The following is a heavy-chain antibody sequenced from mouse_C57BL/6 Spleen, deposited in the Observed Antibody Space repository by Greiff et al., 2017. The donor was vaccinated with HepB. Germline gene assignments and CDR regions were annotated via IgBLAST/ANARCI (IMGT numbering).Heavy chain of an antibody. CDR1: GYTFTSYW. J-gene: IGHJ4*01. CDR2: IYPSDSET. Sequence: QVQLQQPGAELVRPGSSVKLSCKASGYTFTSYWMDWVKQRPGQGLEWIGNIYPSDSETHYNQKFKDKATLTVDKYSSTAYMQLSSLTSEDSAVYYCARGGPRGAMDYWGQGTSVTVSS. D-gene: IGHD6-1*01. V-gene: IGHV1-61*01. CDR3: ARGGPRGAMDY.